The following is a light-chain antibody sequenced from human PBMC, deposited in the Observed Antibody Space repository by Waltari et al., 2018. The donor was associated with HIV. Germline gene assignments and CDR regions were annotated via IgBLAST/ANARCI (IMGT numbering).Light chain of an antibody. CDR2: LNSDGSH. CDR3: QTWGTGIHVV. CDR1: SGHSSYA. J-gene: IGLJ3*02. Sequence: QLVLTQSPSASASLGASVKLTCTLSSGHSSYAIAWHQQQPEKAPRYLMRLNSDGSHTKGDGIPDRVSGSSSGAERYLIISSLQSEDEADYYCQTWGTGIHVVFGGGTKLTVL. V-gene: IGLV4-69*01.